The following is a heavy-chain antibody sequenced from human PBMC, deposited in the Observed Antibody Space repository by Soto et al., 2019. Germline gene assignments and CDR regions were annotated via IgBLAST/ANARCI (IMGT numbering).Heavy chain of an antibody. CDR1: GFTFTSSA. V-gene: IGHV1-58*01. Sequence: QMQLVQSGPEVKKPGTSVKVSCKASGFTFTSSAVQWVRQARGQRLEWIGWIVVGSGNTNYAQKFQERVTITRDMSTSTAYMELSSLRSEDTAVYYCAAGGVAAASEYYYYYGMDVWGQGTTVTVSS. J-gene: IGHJ6*02. D-gene: IGHD6-13*01. CDR2: IVVGSGNT. CDR3: AAGGVAAASEYYYYYGMDV.